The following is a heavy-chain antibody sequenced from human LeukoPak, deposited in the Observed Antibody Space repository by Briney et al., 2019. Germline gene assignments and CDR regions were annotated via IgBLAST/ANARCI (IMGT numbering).Heavy chain of an antibody. J-gene: IGHJ5*02. Sequence: GGSLRLSCAASGFTFSSYAMSWVRQAPGKGLEGVSAISGSGGSKYYADSVKGRFTISRHNSKNTLYLQMKSLRPEDTAVYYCAKPLGGIVYPSWFAPGGEGTLVTLYS. CDR2: ISGSGGSK. CDR1: GFTFSSYA. D-gene: IGHD1-26*01. V-gene: IGHV3-23*01. CDR3: AKPLGGIVYPSWFAP.